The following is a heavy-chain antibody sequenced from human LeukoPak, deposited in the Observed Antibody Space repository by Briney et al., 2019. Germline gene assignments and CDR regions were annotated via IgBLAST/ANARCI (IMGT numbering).Heavy chain of an antibody. D-gene: IGHD6-6*01. Sequence: ASVKVSCKVSGYTLTELSMHWVRQAPGKGLEWMGGFDPEDGETIYAQKFQGRVTMTEDTSTDTAYMELSSLRSDDTAVYYCARGAGGYSSSSYNWFDPWGQGTLVTVSS. V-gene: IGHV1-24*01. CDR1: GYTLTELS. J-gene: IGHJ5*02. CDR2: FDPEDGET. CDR3: ARGAGGYSSSSYNWFDP.